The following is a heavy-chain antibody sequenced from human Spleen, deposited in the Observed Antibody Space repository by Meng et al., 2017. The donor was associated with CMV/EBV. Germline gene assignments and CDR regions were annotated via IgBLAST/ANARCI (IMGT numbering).Heavy chain of an antibody. CDR3: ARALWAATGVVFDY. Sequence: ASVKVSCKASGYTFTSYDINWVRQATGQGLEWMGWMNPNSGNTGYAQKFQGRVTMTRNTSISTAYMELSSLRSEDTAVYYCARALWAATGVVFDYWGQGTLVTVS. V-gene: IGHV1-8*01. D-gene: IGHD6-13*01. J-gene: IGHJ4*02. CDR2: MNPNSGNT. CDR1: GYTFTSYD.